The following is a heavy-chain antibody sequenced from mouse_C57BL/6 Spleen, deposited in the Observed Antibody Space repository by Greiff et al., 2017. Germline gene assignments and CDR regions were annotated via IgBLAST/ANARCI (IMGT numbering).Heavy chain of an antibody. CDR3: ARIGELRYFDV. CDR2: INPSSGYT. D-gene: IGHD1-3*01. V-gene: IGHV1-7*01. Sequence: QVHVKQSGAELAKPGASVKLSCKASGYTFTSYWMHWVKQRPGQGLEWIGYINPSSGYTKYNQKFKDKATLTADKSSSTAYIPLSSLTYEDSAVYYCARIGELRYFDVWGTGTTVTVSS. CDR1: GYTFTSYW. J-gene: IGHJ1*03.